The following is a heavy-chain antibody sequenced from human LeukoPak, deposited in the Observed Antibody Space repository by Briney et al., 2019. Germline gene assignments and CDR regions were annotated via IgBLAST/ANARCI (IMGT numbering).Heavy chain of an antibody. CDR3: AKGYSGYVFDAFDI. CDR1: GFTFSSYS. Sequence: GGSLRLSCAASGFTFSSYSMNWVRQAPGKGLEWVANIKQDGNEKYYVDSVKGRFTISRDNAKNSLYLQMNSLRAEDMALYYCAKGYSGYVFDAFDIWGQGTMVTVSS. V-gene: IGHV3-7*03. J-gene: IGHJ3*02. CDR2: IKQDGNEK. D-gene: IGHD5-12*01.